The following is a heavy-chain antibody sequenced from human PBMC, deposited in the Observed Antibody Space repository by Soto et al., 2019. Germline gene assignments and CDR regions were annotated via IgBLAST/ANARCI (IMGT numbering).Heavy chain of an antibody. V-gene: IGHV3-13*01. D-gene: IGHD7-27*01. CDR2: IGSAGDT. CDR1: GFTFSSYA. Sequence: EVQLVESGGGLVQPGGSLRLSCAASGFTFSSYAVHWVRQPTGKGLEWVSVIGSAGDTYYPGSVKGRFTISRENAKNSLYLQMISLRAEDTAVYYCARGYLGSFDYWGQGTLVTVSS. J-gene: IGHJ4*02. CDR3: ARGYLGSFDY.